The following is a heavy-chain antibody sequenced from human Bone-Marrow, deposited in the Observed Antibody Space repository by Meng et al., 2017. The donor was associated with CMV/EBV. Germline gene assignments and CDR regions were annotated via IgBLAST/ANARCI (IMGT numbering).Heavy chain of an antibody. CDR3: AREGVVPAAIPEFWFDP. V-gene: IGHV3-64*02. CDR2: ISSNGGST. CDR1: GFTFSSYA. D-gene: IGHD2-2*01. Sequence: GESLKISCAASGFTFSSYAMHWVRQAPGKGLEYVSAISSNGGSTYYADSVKGRFTISRDNAKNSLYLQMNSLRAEDTAVYYCAREGVVPAAIPEFWFDPWGQGTLVTVSS. J-gene: IGHJ5*02.